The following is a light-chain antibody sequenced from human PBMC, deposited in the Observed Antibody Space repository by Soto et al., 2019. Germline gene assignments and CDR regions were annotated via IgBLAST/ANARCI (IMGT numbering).Light chain of an antibody. J-gene: IGKJ1*01. V-gene: IGKV3-15*01. Sequence: EIVLTQSPGTLSLSPGERSTLSFMASQSVSSILAWYQQKPGQAPRLLVYGASTRATGIPARFSGSGSGTEFTLTISSLQSEDFAVYYCQQYNNWPGTFGQGTKVDIK. CDR1: QSVSSI. CDR2: GAS. CDR3: QQYNNWPGT.